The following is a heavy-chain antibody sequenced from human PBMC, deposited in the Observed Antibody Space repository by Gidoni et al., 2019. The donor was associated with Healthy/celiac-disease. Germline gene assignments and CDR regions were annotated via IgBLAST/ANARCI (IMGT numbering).Heavy chain of an antibody. D-gene: IGHD4-17*01. CDR2: INHSGST. CDR1: GGSCSGYY. CDR3: ARGTGDYGGNPPYGMDV. Sequence: QVQLQQWGAGLLKPSETLSLTFAVYGGSCSGYYWSWIRQPPGKGLEWIGEINHSGSTNYNPSLKSRVTISVDTSKNQFSLKLSSVTAADTAVYYCARGTGDYGGNPPYGMDVWGQGTTVTVSS. J-gene: IGHJ6*02. V-gene: IGHV4-34*01.